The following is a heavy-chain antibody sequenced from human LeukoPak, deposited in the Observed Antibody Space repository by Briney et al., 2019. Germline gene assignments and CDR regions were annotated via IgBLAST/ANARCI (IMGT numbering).Heavy chain of an antibody. Sequence: GGSLTLSCAASGFTFSDYYLTWIRQAPGKGLEGVSYISSSGNTMYYADSVKGRFTISRDNAKNSLYLQMNSLRAEDTALYYCARHVSGYSHIDYWGQGTLVTVSS. D-gene: IGHD5-18*01. V-gene: IGHV3-11*04. J-gene: IGHJ4*02. CDR1: GFTFSDYY. CDR2: ISSSGNTM. CDR3: ARHVSGYSHIDY.